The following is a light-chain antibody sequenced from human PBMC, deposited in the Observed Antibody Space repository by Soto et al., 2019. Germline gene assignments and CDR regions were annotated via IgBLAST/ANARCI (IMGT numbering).Light chain of an antibody. J-gene: IGKJ1*01. CDR2: GIS. CDR3: QQYVTSSPRT. V-gene: IGKV3-20*01. CDR1: NTISSSY. Sequence: ELVLTQSPGTLSLSPGDRATLSCRASNTISSSYLAWYQQKPGQAPRLLMYGISRRATGIPDRFSGSGSVTDFTLTITILESEDFAVYYCQQYVTSSPRTFGQGTKVEIK.